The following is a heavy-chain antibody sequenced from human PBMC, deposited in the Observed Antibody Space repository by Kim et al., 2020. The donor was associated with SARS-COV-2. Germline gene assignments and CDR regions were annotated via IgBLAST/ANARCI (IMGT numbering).Heavy chain of an antibody. V-gene: IGHV1-18*01. CDR2: ISAYNGNT. Sequence: ASVKVSCKASGYTFTSYGISWVRQAPGQGLEWMGWISAYNGNTNYAQKLQGRVTMTTDTSTSTAYMELRSLRSDDTAVYYCARDTREATIPYYFDYWGQGTLVTVSS. CDR3: ARDTREATIPYYFDY. J-gene: IGHJ4*02. D-gene: IGHD5-12*01. CDR1: GYTFTSYG.